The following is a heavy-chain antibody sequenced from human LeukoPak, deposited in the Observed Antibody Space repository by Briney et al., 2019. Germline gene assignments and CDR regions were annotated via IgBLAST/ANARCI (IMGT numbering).Heavy chain of an antibody. D-gene: IGHD6-19*01. Sequence: SETLSLTCTVSVGSISTYYWSWIRQPPGKGLEWIGYIYYSGSTNYNPSLKSRVTISVDTSKNPFSLNLSSVTAADTAVYYCARSERYNSGWYFYFDYWGQGTLVTVSS. CDR3: ARSERYNSGWYFYFDY. CDR2: IYYSGST. J-gene: IGHJ4*02. CDR1: VGSISTYY. V-gene: IGHV4-59*01.